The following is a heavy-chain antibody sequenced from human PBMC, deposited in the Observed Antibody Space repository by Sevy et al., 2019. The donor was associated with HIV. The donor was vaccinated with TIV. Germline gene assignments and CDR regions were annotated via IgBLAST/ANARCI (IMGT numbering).Heavy chain of an antibody. CDR2: IIPIFGTA. V-gene: IGHV1-69*13. CDR1: GGTFSSYA. Sequence: ASVKVSCKASGGTFSSYAISWVRQARGQGLEWMGGIIPIFGTANYAQKFQGRVTITADESTSTAYMELSSLRSEDTAVYYCAATYYYDSSGYYHYYYYGMDVWGQGTTVTVSS. CDR3: AATYYYDSSGYYHYYYYGMDV. J-gene: IGHJ6*02. D-gene: IGHD3-22*01.